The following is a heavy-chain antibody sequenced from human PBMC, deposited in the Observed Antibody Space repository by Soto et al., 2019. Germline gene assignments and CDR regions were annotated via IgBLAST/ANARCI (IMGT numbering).Heavy chain of an antibody. CDR1: GFTFSSYG. Sequence: GGSLRLSCAASGFTFSSYGMHWVRQAPGKGLEWVAVIWYDGSNKYYADSVKGRFTISRDNSKNTLYLQMNSLRAEDTAVYYCARGSHYYDSSGPFDYWGQGTLVTVSS. D-gene: IGHD3-22*01. J-gene: IGHJ4*02. CDR3: ARGSHYYDSSGPFDY. CDR2: IWYDGSNK. V-gene: IGHV3-33*01.